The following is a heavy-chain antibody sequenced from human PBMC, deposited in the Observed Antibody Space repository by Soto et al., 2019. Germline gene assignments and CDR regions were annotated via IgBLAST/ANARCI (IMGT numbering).Heavy chain of an antibody. D-gene: IGHD5-12*01. J-gene: IGHJ6*02. V-gene: IGHV3-23*01. Sequence: GGSLRLSCAASGFTFSSYAMSWVRQAPGKGLEWVSAISGSGGSTYYADSVKGRFTISRDNSKNTLYLQMNSLRAEDTAVYYCAKDPKLYSGYDLYYYYGMDVWGQGTTVTVSS. CDR3: AKDPKLYSGYDLYYYYGMDV. CDR2: ISGSGGST. CDR1: GFTFSSYA.